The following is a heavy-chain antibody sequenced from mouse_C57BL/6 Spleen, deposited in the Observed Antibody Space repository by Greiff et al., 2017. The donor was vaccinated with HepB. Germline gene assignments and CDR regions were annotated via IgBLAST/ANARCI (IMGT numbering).Heavy chain of an antibody. CDR3: ARAQLGRYYFDY. Sequence: EVNVVESGGGLVKPGGSLKLSCAASGFTFSSYAMCWVRQTPEKRLEWVATISDGGSYTYYPDNVKGRFTISRDNAKNNLYLQMSHLKSEDTAMYYCARAQLGRYYFDYWGQGTTLTVSS. D-gene: IGHD4-1*02. CDR2: ISDGGSYT. CDR1: GFTFSSYA. J-gene: IGHJ2*01. V-gene: IGHV5-4*03.